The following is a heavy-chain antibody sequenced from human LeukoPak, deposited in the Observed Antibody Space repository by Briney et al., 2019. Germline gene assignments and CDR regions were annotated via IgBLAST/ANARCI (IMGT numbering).Heavy chain of an antibody. J-gene: IGHJ6*02. CDR2: IYYTGTT. V-gene: IGHV4-59*01. Sequence: SETLSLTCAVSGDSIISYYWSWIRQPPGKGLEWIGYIYYTGTTNYNPSLKSRVTISVDTPKNQFSLKLTSVTAADTAVYYCARGRGNVVTAPDIWGQGTTVTVSS. CDR1: GDSIISYY. CDR3: ARGRGNVVTAPDI. D-gene: IGHD2-21*02.